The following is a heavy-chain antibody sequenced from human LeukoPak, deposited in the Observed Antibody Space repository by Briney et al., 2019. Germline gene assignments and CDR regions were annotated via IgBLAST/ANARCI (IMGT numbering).Heavy chain of an antibody. D-gene: IGHD1-26*01. V-gene: IGHV3-74*01. Sequence: PGGSLRLSCAAPGFSFSSSWMHWVRQAPGTGLVWVSRINSDGSTTNYADSVKGRFTISRDNSKNTLYLQMNSLRAEDTAVYYCARDHEWGRAYFDYWGQGTLVTVSS. CDR3: ARDHEWGRAYFDY. CDR1: GFSFSSSW. J-gene: IGHJ4*02. CDR2: INSDGSTT.